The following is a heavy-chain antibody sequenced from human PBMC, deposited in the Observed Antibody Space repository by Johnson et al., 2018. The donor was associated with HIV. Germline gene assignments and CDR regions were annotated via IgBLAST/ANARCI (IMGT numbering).Heavy chain of an antibody. Sequence: QVQLVESGGGVVQPGRSLRLSCAASGFTFNSYGMHWVRQAPGKGLEWVAVIWYDGSNKYYVDSVKGRFTISRANAKNSLYLQMNSLRAEDTAVYYCARDPVSHYYDSSGSLDDAFDIWGQGTMVTVSS. V-gene: IGHV3-33*01. CDR3: ARDPVSHYYDSSGSLDDAFDI. J-gene: IGHJ3*02. CDR2: IWYDGSNK. CDR1: GFTFNSYG. D-gene: IGHD3-22*01.